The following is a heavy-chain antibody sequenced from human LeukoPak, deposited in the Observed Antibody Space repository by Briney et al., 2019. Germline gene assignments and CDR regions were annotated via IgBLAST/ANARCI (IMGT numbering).Heavy chain of an antibody. CDR3: ARRAGAYSHPYDY. J-gene: IGHJ4*02. CDR2: ISSTSTYI. Sequence: GGSLRLSCTASGFTFGDYAMSWFRQAPGKGLEWVSSISSTSTYIYYADSLKGRFTISRDNAKNSLYLQMNSLRAEDTAVYYCARRAGAYSHPYDYWGQGTLVTVSS. CDR1: GFTFGDYA. D-gene: IGHD4/OR15-4a*01. V-gene: IGHV3-21*01.